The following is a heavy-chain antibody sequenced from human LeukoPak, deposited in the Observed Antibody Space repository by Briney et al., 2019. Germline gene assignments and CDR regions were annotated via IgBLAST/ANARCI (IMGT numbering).Heavy chain of an antibody. CDR1: GASIRTYY. J-gene: IGHJ6*02. CDR3: ARGGRGSGDYYYYYGMDV. CDR2: IYSSGST. D-gene: IGHD2-15*01. V-gene: IGHV4-4*07. Sequence: SETLSLICSVSGASIRTYYWNWIRQPGGKGLEWIGRIYSSGSTNYNPSLKSRVTMSVDTSKNQFSLQLNSVTAADTAVYYCARGGRGSGDYYYYYGMDVWGQGTTVTVS.